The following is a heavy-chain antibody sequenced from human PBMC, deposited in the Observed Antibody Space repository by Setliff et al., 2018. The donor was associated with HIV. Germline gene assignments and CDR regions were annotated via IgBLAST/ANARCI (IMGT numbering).Heavy chain of an antibody. CDR3: ARPVEMANREFDY. V-gene: IGHV4-31*03. J-gene: IGHJ4*02. Sequence: PSETLSLTCSVSGGSTTSGGYYWSWIRQHPGKGLEYIGYIYYSGSTYYNPSLKSRVTISVDTSKNQFSLKLSSVTAADTAVYYCARPVEMANREFDYWGQGTLVNVS. CDR1: GGSTTSGGYY. D-gene: IGHD1-26*01. CDR2: IYYSGST.